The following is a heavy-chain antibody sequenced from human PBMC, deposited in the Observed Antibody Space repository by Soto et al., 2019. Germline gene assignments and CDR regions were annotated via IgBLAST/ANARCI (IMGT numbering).Heavy chain of an antibody. CDR1: GGTFRIYG. V-gene: IGHV1-69*06. D-gene: IGHD2-8*01. CDR3: ATTRGGRYCTNGICLTFDY. CDR2: IPPSFGTP. Sequence: QVELVQSGAEVKKPGSSVKVSCEASGGTFRIYGFSWVRQAPGQGLEWMGGIPPSFGTPNYPQKFQGRVTITADKSTTTAYMELSSLTSEDTAVYYCATTRGGRYCTNGICLTFDYWGQGTLVTVSS. J-gene: IGHJ4*02.